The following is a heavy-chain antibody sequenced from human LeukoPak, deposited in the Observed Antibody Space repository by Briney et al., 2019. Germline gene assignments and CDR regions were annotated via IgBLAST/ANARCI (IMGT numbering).Heavy chain of an antibody. Sequence: SETLSLTCTVYGESFSGYYWSWIRQPPGKGLEWLGEINHSGSANYNTSHKSRVTISADTSKRQFSLKVSSVTAADTAVYHCARQRRRDGYSNFDNWGQGTLVTVSS. J-gene: IGHJ4*02. CDR2: INHSGSA. CDR3: ARQRRRDGYSNFDN. V-gene: IGHV4-34*01. CDR1: GESFSGYY. D-gene: IGHD5-24*01.